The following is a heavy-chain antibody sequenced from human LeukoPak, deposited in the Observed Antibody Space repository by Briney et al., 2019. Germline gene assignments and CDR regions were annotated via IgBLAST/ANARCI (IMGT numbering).Heavy chain of an antibody. V-gene: IGHV4-34*01. Sequence: SETLSLTCAVYGGSFSGYYWSWIRQPPGKGLEWIVDINHSGSSNYNPSLKSRVTISVDTSKNQFSLKLSSVTGADTAVYYCARGGPIRFLEWFYYYMDVWGKGTTVTVSS. CDR2: INHSGSS. J-gene: IGHJ6*03. CDR1: GGSFSGYY. D-gene: IGHD3-3*01. CDR3: ARGGPIRFLEWFYYYMDV.